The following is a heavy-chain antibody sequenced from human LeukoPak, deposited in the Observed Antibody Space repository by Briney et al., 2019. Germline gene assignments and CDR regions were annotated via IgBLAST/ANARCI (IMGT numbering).Heavy chain of an antibody. J-gene: IGHJ4*02. V-gene: IGHV3-74*01. CDR3: ARDRSISAAGDTY. CDR1: GSTFSDYW. Sequence: GGSLRLSCAASGSTFSDYWMHRVCQAPGKGLVWVSRVNRDGSSTSYADSVKGRFTISRDNAKNTLSLQMNSLRAEDTAVYYCARDRSISAAGDTYWGQGTLVTVSS. CDR2: VNRDGSST. D-gene: IGHD6-13*01.